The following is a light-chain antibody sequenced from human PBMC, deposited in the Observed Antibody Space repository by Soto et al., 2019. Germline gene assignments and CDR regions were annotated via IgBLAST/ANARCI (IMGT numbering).Light chain of an antibody. V-gene: IGLV2-14*01. CDR3: SSYTSSSTYV. Sequence: QSALTQPASVSGSTGQSITISCTGASSDVGGYNYVSWYQQHPGKAPKLMIHDVSNRPSGVSNRFSGSKSGNTASLTISGLQAEDAADYYCSSYTSSSTYVFGTGTKLTVL. CDR1: SSDVGGYNY. CDR2: DVS. J-gene: IGLJ1*01.